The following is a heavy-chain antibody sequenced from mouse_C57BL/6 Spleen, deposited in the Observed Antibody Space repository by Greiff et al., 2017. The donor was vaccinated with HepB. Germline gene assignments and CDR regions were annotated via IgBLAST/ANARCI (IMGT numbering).Heavy chain of an antibody. CDR1: GYTFTSYW. CDR3: ARPGDDYGRGGLGY. V-gene: IGHV1-55*01. J-gene: IGHJ2*01. CDR2: IYPGSGST. Sequence: VQLQQSGAELVKPGASVKMSCKASGYTFTSYWITWVKQRPGQGLEWIGDIYPGSGSTNYNEKFKSKATLTVDTSSSTAYMQLSSLTSEDSAVYYWARPGDDYGRGGLGYWGQGTTLTVSS. D-gene: IGHD1-1*01.